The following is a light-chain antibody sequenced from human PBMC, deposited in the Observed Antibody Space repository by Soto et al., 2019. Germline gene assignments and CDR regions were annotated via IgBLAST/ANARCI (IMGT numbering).Light chain of an antibody. CDR2: GAS. J-gene: IGKJ3*01. CDR3: QQFGSSPGFT. V-gene: IGKV3-20*01. Sequence: EIVLTQSPGTLSLSPGERATLSCRASQSINSRYLAWYQQKPGQAPRLLIYGASRRATGIPDRFSGSGSGKEFTLTISRLEPADFAVSYCQQFGSSPGFTFGPGTKVDIK. CDR1: QSINSRY.